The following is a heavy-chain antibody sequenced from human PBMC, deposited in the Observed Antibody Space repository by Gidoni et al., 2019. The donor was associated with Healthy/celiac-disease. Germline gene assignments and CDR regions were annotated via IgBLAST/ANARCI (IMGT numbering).Heavy chain of an antibody. CDR3: ARQGIAARPGGYYYYGMDV. Sequence: EVQLVPSGAEVKKPGESLKISCKGSGYSFTSYWIGWVRQMPGKGLEWMGISYPGDSDTRYSPACQGQVTISADKSISTAYLQWSSRKASDTAMYYCARQGIAARPGGYYYYGMDVWGQGTTVTVSS. V-gene: IGHV5-51*01. D-gene: IGHD6-6*01. CDR1: GYSFTSYW. CDR2: SYPGDSDT. J-gene: IGHJ6*02.